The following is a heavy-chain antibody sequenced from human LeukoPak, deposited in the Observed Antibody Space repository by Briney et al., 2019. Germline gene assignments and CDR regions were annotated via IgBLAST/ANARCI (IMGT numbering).Heavy chain of an antibody. V-gene: IGHV3-9*01. CDR3: AKDPEGYCSGGSCYSYAFDI. CDR2: ISWNRGSI. J-gene: IGHJ3*02. D-gene: IGHD2-15*01. Sequence: GRSLRLSCAASGFTFDDYAMHWVRQAPGKGLEWVSGISWNRGSIGYADSVKGRFTISRDNAKNSLYLQMNSLRAEDTALYYCAKDPEGYCSGGSCYSYAFDIWGQGTMVTVSS. CDR1: GFTFDDYA.